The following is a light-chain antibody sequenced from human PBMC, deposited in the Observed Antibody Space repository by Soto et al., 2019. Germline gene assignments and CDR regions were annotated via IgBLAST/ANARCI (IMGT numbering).Light chain of an antibody. J-gene: IGLJ2*01. V-gene: IGLV1-44*01. Sequence: QAVVTQPPPASGTPGQRVTISCSGSSSNIGSNTVNWYQQLPGTAPKLLIYSNNQRPSGVPDRFSGSKSGTSPSLAISGLQSEDEADYYCAAWDDSLNGHVVFGGGTKVTVL. CDR2: SNN. CDR3: AAWDDSLNGHVV. CDR1: SSNIGSNT.